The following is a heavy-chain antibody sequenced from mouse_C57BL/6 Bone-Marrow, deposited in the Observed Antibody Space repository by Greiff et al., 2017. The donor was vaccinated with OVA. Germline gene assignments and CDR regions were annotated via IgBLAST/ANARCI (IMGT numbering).Heavy chain of an antibody. Sequence: EVMLVESEGGLVQPGSSMKLSCTASGFTFSDYYMAWVRQVPEKGLEWVANINYDGSSTSYLDSLKSRFIISRDNAKNILYLQMSSQKSEDTATYYCARDRGYYGSSYDWYFDVWGTGTTVTVSS. CDR1: GFTFSDYY. V-gene: IGHV5-16*01. J-gene: IGHJ1*03. D-gene: IGHD1-1*01. CDR2: INYDGSST. CDR3: ARDRGYYGSSYDWYFDV.